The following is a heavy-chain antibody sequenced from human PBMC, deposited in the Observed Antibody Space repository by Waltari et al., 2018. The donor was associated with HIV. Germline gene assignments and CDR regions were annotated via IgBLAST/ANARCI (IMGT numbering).Heavy chain of an antibody. Sequence: QVQLEQSGAEVKKPGASVKDSCKASGYTFRSYDINWVRQAPGQGLEWMGWMNPNSGNTGYAQKFQGRVTMTRNTSINTAYMDLSSLRSEDTAVYYCARGYAPTVVIRFDPWGQGTLVTVSS. CDR2: MNPNSGNT. V-gene: IGHV1-8*01. J-gene: IGHJ5*02. CDR1: GYTFRSYD. CDR3: ARGYAPTVVIRFDP. D-gene: IGHD2-21*01.